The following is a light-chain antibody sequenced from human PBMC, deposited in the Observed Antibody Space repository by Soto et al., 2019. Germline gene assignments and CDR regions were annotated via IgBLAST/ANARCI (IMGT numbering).Light chain of an antibody. CDR1: SSNIGSNY. CDR3: AAWDDILSGPV. V-gene: IGLV1-47*02. Sequence: QSVLTQPPSASGTPGQRVTISCSGSSSNIGSNYVYWYQQLPGTAPKLLIYSNNQRPSGVPDRFSGSKSGTSASLAISGLRSEDEADYYCAAWDDILSGPVFGGGTKVTVL. J-gene: IGLJ3*02. CDR2: SNN.